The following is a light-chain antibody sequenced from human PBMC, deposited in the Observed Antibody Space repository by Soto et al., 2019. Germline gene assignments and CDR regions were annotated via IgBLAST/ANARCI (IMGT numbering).Light chain of an antibody. J-gene: IGKJ5*01. CDR1: QSVSSY. CDR2: DAS. V-gene: IGKV3-11*01. CDR3: QQRSTWIT. Sequence: WTEARGTRSVSPGEGASRACRASQSVSSYLAWYQQKPGQAPRLLIYDASNRATGIPARFSGSGSGTDFTLTISSLEPEDFAVYYCQQRSTWITFGQGTRLEIK.